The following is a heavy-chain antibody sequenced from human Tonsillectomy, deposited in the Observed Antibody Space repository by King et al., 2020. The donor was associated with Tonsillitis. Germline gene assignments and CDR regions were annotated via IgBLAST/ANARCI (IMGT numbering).Heavy chain of an antibody. D-gene: IGHD5-18*01. CDR3: ARGYSFGPAENFDY. J-gene: IGHJ4*02. CDR1: GGSFSGYY. V-gene: IGHV4-34*01. CDR2: INHRGAT. Sequence: VQLQQWGAGLLKPSETLSLTCAVHGGSFSGYYWTWIRQPPGKGLEWIGEINHRGATNYNPSLGSRVTLSVDMSKNQFSLKLNSVAAADTAVYICARGYSFGPAENFDYWGQGTLVIVSS.